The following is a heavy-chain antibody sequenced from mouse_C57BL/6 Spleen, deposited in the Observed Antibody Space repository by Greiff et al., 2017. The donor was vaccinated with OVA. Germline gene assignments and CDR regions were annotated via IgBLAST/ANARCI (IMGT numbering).Heavy chain of an antibody. CDR2: ISDGGSYT. CDR3: ARDRAAQAIYFDY. V-gene: IGHV5-4*01. J-gene: IGHJ2*01. D-gene: IGHD3-2*02. Sequence: EVKLMESGGGLVKPGGSLKLSCAASGFTFSSYAMSWVRQTPEKRLEWVATISDGGSYTYYPDNVKGRFTISRDNAKNNLYLQMSHLKSEDTAMYYCARDRAAQAIYFDYWGQGTTLTVSS. CDR1: GFTFSSYA.